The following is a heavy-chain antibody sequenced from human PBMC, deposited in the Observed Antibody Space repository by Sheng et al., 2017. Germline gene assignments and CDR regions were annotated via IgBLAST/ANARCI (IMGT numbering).Heavy chain of an antibody. Sequence: PASGFTFSSYWMSWVRQAPGKGLEWVANIKQDGSEKYYVDSVKGRFTISRDNAKNSLYLQMNSLRAEDTAVYYCARDMVQWLVGNLPWGIDYWGQGTLVTVSS. CDR1: GFTFSSYW. V-gene: IGHV3-7*01. J-gene: IGHJ4*02. CDR2: IKQDGSEK. CDR3: ARDMVQWLVGNLPWGIDY. D-gene: IGHD6-19*01.